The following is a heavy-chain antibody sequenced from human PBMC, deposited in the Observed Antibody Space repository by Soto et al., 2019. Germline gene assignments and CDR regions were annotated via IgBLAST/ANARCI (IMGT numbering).Heavy chain of an antibody. V-gene: IGHV3-30*18. CDR2: ISYDGSNK. Sequence: PGGSLRLSCAASGFTFSSYGMHWVRQAPGKGLEWVAVISYDGSNKYYADSVKGRFTISRDNSKNTLYLQMNSLRAEDTAVYYCAKDLESFITGTTGYWGQGTLVTVSS. D-gene: IGHD1-20*01. CDR1: GFTFSSYG. CDR3: AKDLESFITGTTGY. J-gene: IGHJ4*02.